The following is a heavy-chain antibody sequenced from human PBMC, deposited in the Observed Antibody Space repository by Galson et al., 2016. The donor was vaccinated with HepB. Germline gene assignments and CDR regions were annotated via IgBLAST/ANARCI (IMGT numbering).Heavy chain of an antibody. CDR3: AKDSGAYYYDSSGYRRNAFDI. CDR1: GFTLDHYA. V-gene: IGHV3-9*01. D-gene: IGHD3-22*01. Sequence: SLRLSCAASGFTLDHYAMHWVRQAPGKGLEWVSGISWNSGSLGYADSVKGRFTISRDNAKNSLYLQMNSLRAGDTALYYCAKDSGAYYYDSSGYRRNAFDIWGQGTMVTVSS. J-gene: IGHJ3*02. CDR2: ISWNSGSL.